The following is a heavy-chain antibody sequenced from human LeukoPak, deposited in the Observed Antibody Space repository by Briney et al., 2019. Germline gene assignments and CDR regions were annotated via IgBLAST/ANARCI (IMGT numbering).Heavy chain of an antibody. J-gene: IGHJ4*02. CDR3: ARSDGDYVPNLVDY. CDR1: GGTFSSYA. CDR2: INPNSGGT. V-gene: IGHV1-2*04. Sequence: GASVKVSCKASGGTFSSYAISWVRQAPGQGLEWMGWINPNSGGTNYAQKFQGWVTMTRDTSISTAYMELSRLRSDDTAVYYCARSDGDYVPNLVDYWGQGTLVTVSS. D-gene: IGHD4-17*01.